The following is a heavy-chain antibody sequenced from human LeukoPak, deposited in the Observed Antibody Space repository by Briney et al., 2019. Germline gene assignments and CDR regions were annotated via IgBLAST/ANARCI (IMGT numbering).Heavy chain of an antibody. D-gene: IGHD3-22*01. CDR1: GGSISSYY. Sequence: PSETLSLTCTVSGGSISSYYWSWIRKPSGKRLEWIGYIYYSGSTNYNPSLKSRVTISVDTSKNQFSLKLSSVTAADTAVYYCASYYDKGNAFDIWGQGTMVTVSS. CDR2: IYYSGST. V-gene: IGHV4-59*08. J-gene: IGHJ3*02. CDR3: ASYYDKGNAFDI.